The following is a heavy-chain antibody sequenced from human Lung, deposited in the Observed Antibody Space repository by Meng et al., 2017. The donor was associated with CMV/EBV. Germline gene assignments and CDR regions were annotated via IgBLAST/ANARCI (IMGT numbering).Heavy chain of an antibody. CDR1: GGTFDNCA. V-gene: IGHV1-69*05. CDR2: IIPISATP. CDR3: ARGPESEGILDYFGY. D-gene: IGHD3-10*01. J-gene: IGHJ4*02. Sequence: SVXVSCKASGGTFDNCALGWVRQAPGQGLEWVGGIIPISATPNYAQRFQGRVTITTDESMSTTYMELSSLSSEDTAMYYCARGPESEGILDYFGYWGQGTLVTFSS.